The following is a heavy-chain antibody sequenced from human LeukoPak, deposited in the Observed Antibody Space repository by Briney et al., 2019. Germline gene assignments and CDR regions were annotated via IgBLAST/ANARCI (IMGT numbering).Heavy chain of an antibody. D-gene: IGHD3-10*01. CDR2: IIRSGRDK. J-gene: IGHJ3*02. Sequence: GGSLRLSCVGSGFSVSNYEMNWVRQAPGKGLEWVSCIIRSGRDKYYSDSVKGRFTISRDDAENSLYLQMNSLRAEDTAVYYCARNRYYYGSEMNAFDIWGQGTMVTVSS. CDR3: ARNRYYYGSEMNAFDI. V-gene: IGHV3-48*03. CDR1: GFSVSNYE.